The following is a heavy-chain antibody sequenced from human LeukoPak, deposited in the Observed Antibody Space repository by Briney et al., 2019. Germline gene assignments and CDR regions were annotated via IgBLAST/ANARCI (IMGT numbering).Heavy chain of an antibody. D-gene: IGHD5-18*01. CDR2: ISGSGGST. V-gene: IGHV3-23*01. CDR1: GFTFSSYA. J-gene: IGHJ4*02. Sequence: GGSLRLSCEASGFTFSSYAMSWVRQAPGKGLEWVSGISGSGGSTYYADSVKGRFTVSRDNSKNTLYLQMNSLRAEDTAVYYCATSYSYGPYYWGQGTLVTVSS. CDR3: ATSYSYGPYY.